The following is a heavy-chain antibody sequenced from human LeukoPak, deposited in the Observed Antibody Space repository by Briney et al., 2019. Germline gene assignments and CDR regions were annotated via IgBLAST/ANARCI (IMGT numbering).Heavy chain of an antibody. CDR1: GYSFTSYW. J-gene: IGHJ4*02. CDR3: ARRAHSSSAGYGVFDY. CDR2: IYPGDSDT. V-gene: IGHV5-51*01. Sequence: GESLKISCKGSGYSFTSYWIGWARQMPGKGLEWMGIIYPGDSDTRYSPSFQGQVTISADKSISTAYLQWCSLKASDTAMYYCARRAHSSSAGYGVFDYWGQGTLVTVSS. D-gene: IGHD6-6*01.